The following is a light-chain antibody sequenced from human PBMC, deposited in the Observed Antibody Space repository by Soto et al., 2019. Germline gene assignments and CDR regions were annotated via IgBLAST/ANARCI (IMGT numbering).Light chain of an antibody. CDR1: SSDVGNYNY. CDR2: YVS. Sequence: QSVLTQPRSVSGSPGQSVTISCTGTSSDVGNYNYVSWYRQHPGKAPKLMIYYVSRRPSGVPDRFSGSKSGNTASLTISGLQTEDEADYYCCSYRGNYAWVFGGGTKVTVL. J-gene: IGLJ3*02. CDR3: CSYRGNYAWV. V-gene: IGLV2-11*01.